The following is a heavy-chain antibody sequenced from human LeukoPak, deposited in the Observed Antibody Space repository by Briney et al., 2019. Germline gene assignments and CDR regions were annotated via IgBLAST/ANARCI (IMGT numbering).Heavy chain of an antibody. CDR2: LWYDGSNK. CDR3: ARDLTHYFDY. J-gene: IGHJ4*02. CDR1: GFTFSSYG. Sequence: PGGSLRLSCAASGFTFSSYGIHWVRQAPGKGLEWVAVLWYDGSNKYYADSVKGRFTISRDNSKNTMYLQMNSLRVEDTAVYYCARDLTHYFDYWGQGTLVTVSS. V-gene: IGHV3-33*01.